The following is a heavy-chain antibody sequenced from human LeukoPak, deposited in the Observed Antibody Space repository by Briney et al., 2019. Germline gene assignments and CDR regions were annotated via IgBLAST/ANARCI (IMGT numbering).Heavy chain of an antibody. CDR3: AKDGSIAAAGTLNYFDY. CDR1: GFTFSSYG. CDR2: ISYDGSNK. J-gene: IGHJ4*02. V-gene: IGHV3-30*18. Sequence: GGSLRLSCAASGFTFSSYGMHWVRQAPGKGLEWVAVISYDGSNKYYADSVKGRFTISRDNSKNTLYLQMNSLRAEDTAVYYCAKDGSIAAAGTLNYFDYWGQGTLVTVSS. D-gene: IGHD6-13*01.